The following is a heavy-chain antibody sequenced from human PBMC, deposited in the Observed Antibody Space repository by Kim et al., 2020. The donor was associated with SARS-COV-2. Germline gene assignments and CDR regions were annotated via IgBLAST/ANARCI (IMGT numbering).Heavy chain of an antibody. V-gene: IGHV1-46*01. CDR2: INPSSDSK. CDR1: GYIFTKFY. D-gene: IGHD5-18*01. J-gene: IGHJ4*02. CDR3: SRDPYSYGSGFDY. Sequence: ASVKVSCETSGYIFTKFYIHWVRQAPGLGLEWMGMINPSSDSKTYAQKFQGRVTVTRDRSTRTVYMELTSLRSEDTAVYYCSRDPYSYGSGFDYWGQGTLVTVSS.